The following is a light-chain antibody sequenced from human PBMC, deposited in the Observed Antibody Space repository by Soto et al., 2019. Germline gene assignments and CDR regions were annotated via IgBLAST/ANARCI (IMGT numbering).Light chain of an antibody. V-gene: IGKV3-20*01. CDR3: QQYGSSPPWT. CDR1: QSVSSSS. CDR2: GAS. Sequence: EIVLTQSPGTLSLSPGERATLSCRASQSVSSSSLAWYQQKPGQAPRLLIYGASSRATGIPDRFSGSGSGTDFTLTISRLEPEEFAVYYCQQYGSSPPWTFGQGTKVEIK. J-gene: IGKJ1*01.